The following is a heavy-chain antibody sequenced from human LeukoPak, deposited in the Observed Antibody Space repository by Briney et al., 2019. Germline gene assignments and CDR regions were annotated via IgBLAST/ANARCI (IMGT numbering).Heavy chain of an antibody. CDR1: GFTFSNYA. Sequence: GSLRLSCAASGFTFSNYAMNWVRQAPGKGLEWIGYIYYSGSTNYNPSLKSRVTISVDTSKNQFSLKLSSVTAADTAVYYCASGRYDYVWGSYRPGAFDIWGQGTMVTVSS. CDR2: IYYSGST. J-gene: IGHJ3*02. CDR3: ASGRYDYVWGSYRPGAFDI. D-gene: IGHD3-16*02. V-gene: IGHV4-59*01.